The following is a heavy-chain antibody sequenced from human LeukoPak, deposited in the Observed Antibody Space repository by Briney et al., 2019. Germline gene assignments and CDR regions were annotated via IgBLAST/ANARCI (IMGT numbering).Heavy chain of an antibody. CDR1: GFTFSSYD. J-gene: IGHJ4*02. Sequence: GGSLRLSCAASGFTFSSYDIHWVRQAPGKGLEWVAFIRYDGSNKYYADSVKGRFTISRDNAKNSLYLQMNSLRAEDTAVYFCARDRFSGSYPLDYWGQGTLVTVSS. V-gene: IGHV3-30*02. D-gene: IGHD1-26*01. CDR2: IRYDGSNK. CDR3: ARDRFSGSYPLDY.